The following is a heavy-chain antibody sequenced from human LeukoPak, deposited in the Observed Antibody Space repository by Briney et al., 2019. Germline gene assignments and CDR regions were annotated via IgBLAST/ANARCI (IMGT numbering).Heavy chain of an antibody. Sequence: GGSLRLSCAASEFTFSSYIMNWVRQAPGKGLEWVSSISSSSSFIYYVDSVKGRFTISRDNAKNSLYLLMNSLRAEDTAVYYCARAFGDGYTLAYYMDVWGKGTTVTISS. D-gene: IGHD5-24*01. CDR3: ARAFGDGYTLAYYMDV. CDR1: EFTFSSYI. V-gene: IGHV3-21*01. CDR2: ISSSSSFI. J-gene: IGHJ6*03.